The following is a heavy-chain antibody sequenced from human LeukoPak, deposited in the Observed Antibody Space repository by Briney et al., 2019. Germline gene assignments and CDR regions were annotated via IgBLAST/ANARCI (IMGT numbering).Heavy chain of an antibody. J-gene: IGHJ2*01. CDR2: ISSSSSTI. CDR1: GLTFSTST. V-gene: IGHV3-48*01. CDR3: ARGGHYEEYRYFDL. Sequence: GGSLRLSCAASGLTFSTSTMNWVRQAPGEGMEWLSYISSSSSTIYYADSVKGRFTISRNNAENSLYLQVNSLRATDTAVSYCARGGHYEEYRYFDLWGRGTLVTVSS. D-gene: IGHD3-22*01.